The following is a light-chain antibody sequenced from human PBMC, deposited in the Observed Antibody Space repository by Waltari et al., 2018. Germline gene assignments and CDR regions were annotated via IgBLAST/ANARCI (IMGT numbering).Light chain of an antibody. CDR3: CSYAGPDNHVV. CDR2: EVN. V-gene: IGLV2-11*01. CDR1: SSDIGGYNY. J-gene: IGLJ2*01. Sequence: QSALTQPRSVSGSPAQSVTISCSGTSSDIGGYNYVSWYQQYPGKAPKLIIYEVNKRPPGVPDRFSGSKSGNTASLTISGLQTEDEADYYCCSYAGPDNHVVFGGGTKMTVL.